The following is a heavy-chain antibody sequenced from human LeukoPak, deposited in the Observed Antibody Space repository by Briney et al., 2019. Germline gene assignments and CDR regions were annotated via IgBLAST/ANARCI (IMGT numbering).Heavy chain of an antibody. V-gene: IGHV4-30-2*01. CDR1: GGSISSGGYY. Sequence: SETLSLTCTVSGGSISSGGYYWSWIRQPPGKGLEWIGYIYHSGSTYYNPSLKSRVTISVDRSKNQFFLKLSSVTAADTAVYYCARDHRGIAAAAGFDYWGQGTLVTVSS. CDR3: ARDHRGIAAAAGFDY. D-gene: IGHD6-13*01. J-gene: IGHJ4*02. CDR2: IYHSGST.